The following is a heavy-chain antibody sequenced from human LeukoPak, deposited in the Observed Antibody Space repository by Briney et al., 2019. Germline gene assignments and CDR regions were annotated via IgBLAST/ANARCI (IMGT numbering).Heavy chain of an antibody. D-gene: IGHD3-3*01. CDR3: TRLGHDYDFSHMDV. CDR2: IRSKANSYAT. J-gene: IGHJ6*03. CDR1: GFTFSGSA. Sequence: GGSLKLSCAASGFTFSGSAMHWVRQASGKGLEWVGRIRSKANSYATAYAASVKGRFTISRDDSKNTAYLQMNSLKTEDTAVYYCTRLGHDYDFSHMDVWGKGTTVTVSS. V-gene: IGHV3-73*01.